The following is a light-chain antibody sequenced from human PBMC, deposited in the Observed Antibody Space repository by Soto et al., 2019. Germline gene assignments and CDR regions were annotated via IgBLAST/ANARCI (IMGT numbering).Light chain of an antibody. J-gene: IGKJ2*01. CDR2: DAS. CDR1: QSIGSW. V-gene: IGKV1-5*01. CDR3: HPYDSFLFT. Sequence: DVQMTQSPSTLSASVGDRVTITCRASQSIGSWVAWYQQKPGKAPNLLIFDASNFQTGVPSRFSGSRSGTEFTLTISGLQPDDFGTYFCHPYDSFLFTFGQGTKLAIK.